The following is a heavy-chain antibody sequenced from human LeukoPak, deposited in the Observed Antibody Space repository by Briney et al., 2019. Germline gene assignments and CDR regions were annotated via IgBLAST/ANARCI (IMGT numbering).Heavy chain of an antibody. CDR3: AREGAYCGGDCYQGSFDP. CDR1: GYTFTSYD. CDR2: MNPNSGNT. Sequence: GASVKVSCKASGYTFTSYDINWVRQATGQGLEWMGWMNPNSGNTGYAQKFQGRVTMTRNTSISTAYMELSSLRSEDTAVYYCAREGAYCGGDCYQGSFDPWGQGTLVTVSS. V-gene: IGHV1-8*01. D-gene: IGHD2-21*01. J-gene: IGHJ5*02.